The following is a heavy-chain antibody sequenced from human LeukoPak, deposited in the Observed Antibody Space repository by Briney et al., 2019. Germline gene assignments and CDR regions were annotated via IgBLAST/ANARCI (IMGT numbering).Heavy chain of an antibody. J-gene: IGHJ4*02. CDR2: ISSSSSYI. V-gene: IGHV3-21*01. Sequence: PGGSLRLSCAASGFTFSSYSMNWVRQAPGKGLEWVSSISSSSSYIHYADSVRGRFTISRDNAKNSLYLQMNSLRAEDTAVYYCARGAAAAIRGTLFDYWGQGTLVTVSS. CDR1: GFTFSSYS. CDR3: ARGAAAAIRGTLFDY. D-gene: IGHD2-2*02.